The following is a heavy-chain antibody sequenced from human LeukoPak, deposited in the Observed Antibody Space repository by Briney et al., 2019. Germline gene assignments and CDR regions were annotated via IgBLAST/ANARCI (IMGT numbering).Heavy chain of an antibody. D-gene: IGHD1-26*01. J-gene: IGHJ4*02. Sequence: SETLSLTCTVSGGSISSYYWSWIRQPPGKGLEWIGYIYYSGSTNYNPSLKSRVTISVDTSKNQFSLKLSSVTAADTAVYYCVREGRYGGYFDYWGQGTLVTVSS. CDR2: IYYSGST. CDR3: VREGRYGGYFDY. V-gene: IGHV4-59*01. CDR1: GGSISSYY.